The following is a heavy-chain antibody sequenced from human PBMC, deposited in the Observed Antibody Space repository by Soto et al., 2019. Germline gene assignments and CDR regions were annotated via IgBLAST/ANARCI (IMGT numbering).Heavy chain of an antibody. V-gene: IGHV1-69*13. CDR1: GGTFSSYA. J-gene: IGHJ6*02. D-gene: IGHD2-2*01. CDR3: ARGHCSSTSCPDFYYYYYYGMDV. CDR2: IIPIFGTA. Sequence: PVKVSCKASGGTFSSYAISWVRHAPGQGLEWMGGIIPIFGTAKYAQKFQGRVTITADESTSTAYMELSSLRSEDTAVYYCARGHCSSTSCPDFYYYYYYGMDVWGQGTTVTVSS.